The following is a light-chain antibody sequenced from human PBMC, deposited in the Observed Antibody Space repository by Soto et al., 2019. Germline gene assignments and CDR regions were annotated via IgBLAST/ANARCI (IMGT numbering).Light chain of an antibody. J-gene: IGKJ5*01. CDR1: QGISNY. CDR3: QRYKSAPRT. V-gene: IGKV1-27*01. Sequence: DFQMTQSPSSLSASVGDRVSITCRASQGISNYLAWYQQKPWKVPKLLIYAASTVQSGVPSRFSGSGSGTDFTLTISNLQSEDVATYYCQRYKSAPRTFGHGTRLEIK. CDR2: AAS.